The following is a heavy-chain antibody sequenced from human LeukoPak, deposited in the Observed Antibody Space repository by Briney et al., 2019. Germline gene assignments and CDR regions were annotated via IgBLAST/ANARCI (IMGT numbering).Heavy chain of an antibody. V-gene: IGHV4-61*02. D-gene: IGHD4-11*01. CDR3: ARGIRRSSNYWFDP. Sequence: PSQTLSLTCTVSGGSISSGSYYWSWIRQPAGKGLEWIGRIYTSGSTNYNPSLKSRVTISVDTSKNQFSLKLSSVTAADTAVYYCARGIRRSSNYWFDPWGQGTLVTVSS. CDR2: IYTSGST. CDR1: GGSISSGSYY. J-gene: IGHJ5*02.